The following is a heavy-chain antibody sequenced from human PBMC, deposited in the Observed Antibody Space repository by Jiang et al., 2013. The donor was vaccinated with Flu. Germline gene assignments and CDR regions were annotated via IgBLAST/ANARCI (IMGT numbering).Heavy chain of an antibody. D-gene: IGHD3-22*01. Sequence: IHPGDSDTRYSPSFQGQVTISADKSISTAYLQWSSLKASDTAMYYCARPFHDYYDSSGYYYWGQGTLVTVSS. V-gene: IGHV5-51*01. CDR3: ARPFHDYYDSSGYYY. CDR2: IHPGDSDT. J-gene: IGHJ4*02.